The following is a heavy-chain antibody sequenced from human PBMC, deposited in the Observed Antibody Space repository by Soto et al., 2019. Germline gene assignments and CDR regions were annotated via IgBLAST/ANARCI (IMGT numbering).Heavy chain of an antibody. Sequence: QVQLQESGPGLVKPSQTLSLTCTVSGASISSGNYYWNWVRQYPGKGLEWVGYIYHRGTTYYNPSLKSRLSISLDTSKNQFSLKVSSVTAADTAVYYCARASLDYLWRYDYWGQGTLVTVSS. CDR2: IYHRGTT. V-gene: IGHV4-31*03. CDR1: GASISSGNYY. CDR3: ARASLDYLWRYDY. D-gene: IGHD4-17*01. J-gene: IGHJ4*02.